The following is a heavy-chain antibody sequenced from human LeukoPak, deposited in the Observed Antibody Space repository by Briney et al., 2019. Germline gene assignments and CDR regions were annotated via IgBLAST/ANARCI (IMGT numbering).Heavy chain of an antibody. J-gene: IGHJ4*02. CDR3: ARSGAYSSSWYSLDF. CDR2: INPNSGGT. D-gene: IGHD6-13*01. CDR1: GYTFTGYY. V-gene: IGHV1-2*02. Sequence: ASVKVSCKASGYTFTGYYMHWVRQAPGQGLEWMGWINPNSGGTNYAQKFQGRVTMTRDTSISTAYMEVSSLRSDDTAMYYCARSGAYSSSWYSLDFWGQGTLVTVSS.